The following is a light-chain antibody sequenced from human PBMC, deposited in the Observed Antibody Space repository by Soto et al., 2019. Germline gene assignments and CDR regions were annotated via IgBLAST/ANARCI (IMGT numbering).Light chain of an antibody. CDR1: QSVSSSY. Sequence: EIVLTQSPGPLSLSPGERATLSCRASQSVSSSYLAWYQQKPGQAPRLLIYGASTRATGIPARFSGSGSGTEFTLTISSLQSEDFAVYYCQQYNNWPPITFGQGTRLEI. CDR2: GAS. V-gene: IGKV3-15*01. CDR3: QQYNNWPPIT. J-gene: IGKJ5*01.